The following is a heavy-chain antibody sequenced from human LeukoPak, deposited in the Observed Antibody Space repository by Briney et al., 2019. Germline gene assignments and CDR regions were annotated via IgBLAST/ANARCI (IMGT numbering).Heavy chain of an antibody. Sequence: PSETLSLTCTVSGYSINSGYYWGWIRQPPGKGLEWIGEINHSGSTNYNPSLKSRVTISVDTSKNQFSLKLSSVTAADTAVYYCARLHDTMVRVNWFDPWGQGTLVTVSS. D-gene: IGHD3-10*01. J-gene: IGHJ5*02. CDR2: INHSGST. V-gene: IGHV4-38-2*02. CDR1: GYSINSGYY. CDR3: ARLHDTMVRVNWFDP.